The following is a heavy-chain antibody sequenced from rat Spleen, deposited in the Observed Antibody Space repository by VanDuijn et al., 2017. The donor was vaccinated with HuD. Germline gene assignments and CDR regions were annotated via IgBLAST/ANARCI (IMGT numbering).Heavy chain of an antibody. J-gene: IGHJ1*01. V-gene: IGHV5-7*01. CDR1: GFTFSDYY. CDR2: ISYDGSST. CDR3: ARRGPDWYFDF. Sequence: EVQLVESGGGLLQPGRSLKLSCAASGFTFSDYYMAWVRQAPTKGLEWVATISYDGSSTYYRDSVKGRFTISRDNAKSTLYLQMDSLRSEDTATYYCARRGPDWYFDFWGPGTMVTVSS.